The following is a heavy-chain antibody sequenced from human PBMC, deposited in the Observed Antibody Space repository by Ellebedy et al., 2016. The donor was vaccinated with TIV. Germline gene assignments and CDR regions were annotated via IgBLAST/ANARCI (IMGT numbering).Heavy chain of an antibody. CDR3: VRRLGARPPGD. V-gene: IGHV4-34*01. CDR2: INHSGSS. Sequence: SETLSLXCAVYGGSFSDYFWTWVRQSPGKGLEWIGEINHSGSSNYNLSLKSRVTISVDTSKNQFSLRLTSLTAADTAVYYCVRRLGARPPGDWGQGTLVTVSS. D-gene: IGHD1-26*01. CDR1: GGSFSDYF. J-gene: IGHJ4*02.